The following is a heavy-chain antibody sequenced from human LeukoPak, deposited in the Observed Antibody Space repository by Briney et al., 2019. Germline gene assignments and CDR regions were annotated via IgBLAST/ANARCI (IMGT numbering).Heavy chain of an antibody. CDR1: GDSVSSNSAA. CDR2: TYYRSKWYN. CDR3: ARDPRGYSSGWYDWYFDL. V-gene: IGHV6-1*01. D-gene: IGHD6-19*01. J-gene: IGHJ2*01. Sequence: SQTLSLTCAISGDSVSSNSAAWNWIRQSPSRGLEWLGRTYYRSKWYNDYAVSVKSRITISPDTSKNQFSLQLNSVTPEDTAVYYCARDPRGYSSGWYDWYFDLWGRGTLVTVSS.